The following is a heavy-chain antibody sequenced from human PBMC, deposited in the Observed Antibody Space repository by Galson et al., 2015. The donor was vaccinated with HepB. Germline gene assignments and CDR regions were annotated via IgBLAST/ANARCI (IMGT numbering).Heavy chain of an antibody. J-gene: IGHJ4*02. CDR3: ASWGYWRGGNCYSGYLGY. D-gene: IGHD2-15*01. V-gene: IGHV4-59*11. CDR2: IYYSGTT. Sequence: SETLSLTCTVSGGSITSHYWSWIRQPPGKGLEWIGYIYYSGTTNYNPSLKSRVTISVDTSKNQFSLKLSSVTAADPAVYYCASWGYWRGGNCYSGYLGYWGQGTLVTVSS. CDR1: GGSITSHY.